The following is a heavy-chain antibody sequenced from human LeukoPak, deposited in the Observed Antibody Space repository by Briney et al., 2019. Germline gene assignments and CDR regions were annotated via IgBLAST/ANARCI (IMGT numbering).Heavy chain of an antibody. V-gene: IGHV1-2*06. J-gene: IGHJ4*02. CDR2: INPSSGGT. CDR1: GYTFTGYY. CDR3: ARGPSGSDY. Sequence: GASVKVSCKVSGYTFTGYYLRWLRQAPGQGLEWMGRINPSSGGTNYAQKFQGRVTMTRDTSINTAYMALSSLRSDDTAVYYCARGPSGSDYWGQGTLVTVSS. D-gene: IGHD3-10*01.